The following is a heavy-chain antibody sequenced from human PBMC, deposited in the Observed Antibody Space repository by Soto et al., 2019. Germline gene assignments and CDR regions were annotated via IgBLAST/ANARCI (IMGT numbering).Heavy chain of an antibody. D-gene: IGHD3-9*01. CDR1: GGSISNHY. CDR2: VYYSGRT. V-gene: IGHV4-59*11. J-gene: IGHJ3*01. CDR3: ARRHYDILTGYSTDAFDF. Sequence: QVQLQESGPGLVQPSETLSLTCTVSGGSISNHYWNWIRQPPGKGLEWIGYVYYSGRTNYNPSLKSRVTISVDTSKNQVSLKLTSVTAADTDVYYCARRHYDILTGYSTDAFDFWGQGTLVTVSS.